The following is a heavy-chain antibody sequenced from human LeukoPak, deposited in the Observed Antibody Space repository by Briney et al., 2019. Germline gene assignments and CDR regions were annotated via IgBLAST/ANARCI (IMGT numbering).Heavy chain of an antibody. CDR2: ISYDGSNK. CDR1: GFTLSSYG. V-gene: IGHV3-30*18. J-gene: IGHJ4*02. D-gene: IGHD1-26*01. Sequence: PGGSLRLSCAASGFTLSSYGMHWVRQAPGKGLEWVAVISYDGSNKYYADSVKGRFTISRDNSKNTLYLQMNSLRAEDTAVYCCAKDFYLGGSYEFDYWGQGTLVTVSS. CDR3: AKDFYLGGSYEFDY.